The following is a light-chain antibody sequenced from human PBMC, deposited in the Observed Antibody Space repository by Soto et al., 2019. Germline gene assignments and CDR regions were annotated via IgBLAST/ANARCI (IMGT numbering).Light chain of an antibody. J-gene: IGKJ1*01. V-gene: IGKV1-5*03. CDR1: QSMSSW. Sequence: DIQMTQSPSTLSASVGDRITITCRASQSMSSWLAWYQQKPGKAPKLLIYKASSLKSGVPSRFSGSGSGTEFTLTISSLQSDDFATYYCQEYNSYSRAFGQGTMVDIK. CDR2: KAS. CDR3: QEYNSYSRA.